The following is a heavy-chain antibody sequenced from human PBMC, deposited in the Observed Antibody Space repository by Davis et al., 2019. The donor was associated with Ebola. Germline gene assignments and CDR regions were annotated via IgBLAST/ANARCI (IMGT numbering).Heavy chain of an antibody. J-gene: IGHJ4*02. Sequence: MPSETLSLTCTVSGGSISSGDYYWSWIRQPPGKGLEWIGYIYYSGSTNYNPSLKSRVTISVDTSKNQFSLKLSSVTAADTAVYYCARGFYCSGGSCYSYWGQGTLVTVSS. D-gene: IGHD2-15*01. CDR2: IYYSGST. CDR1: GGSISSGDYY. CDR3: ARGFYCSGGSCYSY. V-gene: IGHV4-61*08.